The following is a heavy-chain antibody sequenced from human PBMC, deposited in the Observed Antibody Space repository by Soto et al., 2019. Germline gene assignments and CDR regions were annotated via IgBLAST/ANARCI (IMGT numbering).Heavy chain of an antibody. D-gene: IGHD2-8*02. Sequence: QITLKESGPTLVKPTQTLTLTCTFSGFSLSTSGVGVGWIRQPPGKALEWLVLIYWDDDKRYSPSLKSRLTITKDTSQNHVFFTMTDIDPVVTATDSGADTGAGRAVEDFWGQGTLVTVSS. CDR1: GFSLSTSGVG. CDR3: ADTGAGRAVEDF. J-gene: IGHJ4*02. CDR2: IYWDDDK. V-gene: IGHV2-5*02.